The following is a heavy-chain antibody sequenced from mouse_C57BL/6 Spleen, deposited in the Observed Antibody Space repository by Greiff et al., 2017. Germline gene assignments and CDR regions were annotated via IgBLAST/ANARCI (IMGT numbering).Heavy chain of an antibody. J-gene: IGHJ3*01. CDR1: GYTFTSYW. CDR2: INPSNGGT. CDR3: ARSAYGSSWFAY. V-gene: IGHV1-53*01. D-gene: IGHD1-1*01. Sequence: QVQLQQPGTELVKPGASVQLSCKASGYTFTSYWMHWVKQRPGQGLEWIGNINPSNGGTNYNEKFKSKATMTVDKSSSTAYMQLSSLTSEDSAVYYCARSAYGSSWFAYWGQGTLVTVSA.